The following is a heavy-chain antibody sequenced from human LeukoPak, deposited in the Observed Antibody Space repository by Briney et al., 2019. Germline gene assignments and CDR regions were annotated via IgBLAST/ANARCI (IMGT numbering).Heavy chain of an antibody. CDR1: GGSISSYS. V-gene: IGHV4-59*08. CDR3: AGLIPNPVLRFFEWLRGLAP. CDR2: ISHSGTT. Sequence: SETLSLACIVSGGSISSYSWNWIRQSPGKGLEWVGYISHSGTTSYNSSLKSRVTISVDTSKNQLSLKLTSVTAADTAVYYCAGLIPNPVLRFFEWLRGLAPWGQRTLVTVSS. D-gene: IGHD3-3*01. J-gene: IGHJ5*02.